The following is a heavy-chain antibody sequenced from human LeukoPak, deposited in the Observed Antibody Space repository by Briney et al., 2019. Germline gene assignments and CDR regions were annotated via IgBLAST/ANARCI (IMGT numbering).Heavy chain of an antibody. Sequence: GASVKVSCKASGYTFTSYDINWVRQATGQGLEWMGWMNPNSGNTGYAQKFQGRVTITRNTSISTAYMELSSLRSEDTAVYYCASSLRLGVPGYMDVWGKGTTVTVSS. D-gene: IGHD3-16*01. J-gene: IGHJ6*03. CDR3: ASSLRLGVPGYMDV. CDR2: MNPNSGNT. CDR1: GYTFTSYD. V-gene: IGHV1-8*03.